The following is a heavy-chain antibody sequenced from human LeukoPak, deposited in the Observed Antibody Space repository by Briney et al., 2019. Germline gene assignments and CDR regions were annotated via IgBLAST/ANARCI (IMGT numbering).Heavy chain of an antibody. V-gene: IGHV3-49*03. J-gene: IGHJ6*02. D-gene: IGHD3-10*01. CDR1: GFTFGDYA. CDR3: TRDEERGRGLWFGELFNYYYGMDV. CDR2: IRSKAYGGTT. Sequence: GGPLRLSCTASGFTFGDYAMSWFRQAPGKGLEWVGFIRSKAYGGTTEYAASVKGRFTISRDDSKSIAYLQMNSLKTEDTAVHYCTRDEERGRGLWFGELFNYYYGMDVWGQGTTVTVSS.